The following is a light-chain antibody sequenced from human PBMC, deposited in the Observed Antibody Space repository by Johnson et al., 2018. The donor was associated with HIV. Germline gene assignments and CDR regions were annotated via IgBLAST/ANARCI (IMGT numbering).Light chain of an antibody. CDR3: GTWDSSLSALYV. J-gene: IGLJ1*01. CDR1: SSNIGNHY. Sequence: QSVLTQPPSVSAAPGQKVTISCSGSSSNIGNHYVSWYQHLPGTAPKLLIYDNNKRPSGIPDRFSGSKSGTSATLDITGLQTGDEADYYCGTWDSSLSALYVFGTGTKVTVL. V-gene: IGLV1-51*01. CDR2: DNN.